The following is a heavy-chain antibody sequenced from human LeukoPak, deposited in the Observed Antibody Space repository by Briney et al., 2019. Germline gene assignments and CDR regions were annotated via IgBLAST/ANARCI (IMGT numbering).Heavy chain of an antibody. CDR1: GSTFSNAW. V-gene: IGHV3-15*01. CDR3: TPVLGRGDCSSTSCHPNWFDP. CDR2: IKSKTDGGTT. Sequence: GGSLRLSCAASGSTFSNAWMSWVRQAPGKGLEWVGRIKSKTDGGTTDHAAPVKGRFTISRDDSKNTLYLQMNSLKTEDTAVYYCTPVLGRGDCSSTSCHPNWFDPWGQGTLVTVSS. D-gene: IGHD2-2*01. J-gene: IGHJ5*02.